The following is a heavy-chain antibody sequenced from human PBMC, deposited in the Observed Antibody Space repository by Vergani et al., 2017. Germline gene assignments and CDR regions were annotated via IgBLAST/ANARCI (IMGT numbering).Heavy chain of an antibody. V-gene: IGHV1-46*01. CDR2: INPSGGST. CDR3: ARAVVLVVPEGYHYYYYMDV. Sequence: QVQLVQSGAEVKKPGASVKVSCKASGYTFTSYYMHWVRQAPGQGLEWMGIINPSGGSTSYAQKFQGRVTMTRDTSTSTVYMELSSLRSEDTAVYYCARAVVLVVPEGYHYYYYMDVWGKGTTVTVSS. CDR1: GYTFTSYY. D-gene: IGHD3-22*01. J-gene: IGHJ6*03.